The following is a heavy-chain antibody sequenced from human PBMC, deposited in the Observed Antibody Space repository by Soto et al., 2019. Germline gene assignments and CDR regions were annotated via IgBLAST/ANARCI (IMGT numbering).Heavy chain of an antibody. CDR1: GGSIGSFY. V-gene: IGHV4-59*12. D-gene: IGHD3-10*01. Sequence: QVQLQESGPGLVKPSETLSLTCTVSGGSIGSFYWSWFRQPPGKRLEWIGYIHYSGNVDYNPSLKSRVTISVDTSENQFSLKLSSVTAADTAVYYCGRAPGSMHYSNYWGQGTLVTVSS. CDR3: GRAPGSMHYSNY. J-gene: IGHJ4*02. CDR2: IHYSGNV.